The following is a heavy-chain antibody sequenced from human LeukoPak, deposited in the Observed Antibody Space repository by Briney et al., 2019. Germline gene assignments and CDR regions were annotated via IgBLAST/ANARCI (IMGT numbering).Heavy chain of an antibody. D-gene: IGHD3-22*01. CDR1: GFTFSGSA. Sequence: PGGSLKLSCAASGFTFSGSAMHWVRQASGKGLEWVGRIGSKANSYGTAYAASVKGRFTVSRDDSKNTAYLQINSLKTEDTAVYYCTSTYYYDSSSYSHCGYWGQGTLVTVSS. CDR3: TSTYYYDSSSYSHCGY. J-gene: IGHJ4*02. V-gene: IGHV3-73*01. CDR2: IGSKANSYGT.